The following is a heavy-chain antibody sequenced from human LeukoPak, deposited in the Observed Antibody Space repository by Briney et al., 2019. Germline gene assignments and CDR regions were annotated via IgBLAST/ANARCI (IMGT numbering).Heavy chain of an antibody. CDR2: ISWNSGSI. V-gene: IGHV3-9*01. D-gene: IGHD4-23*01. J-gene: IGHJ4*02. Sequence: GGSLRLSCAVSGFTFDDNAMHWVRQAPGKGLEWVSGISWNSGSIAYADSVRGRFTVSRDNAKNSLYLQMSSLRAEDTAFYYCVKDSDGADSPYWGQGILVTVSS. CDR1: GFTFDDNA. CDR3: VKDSDGADSPY.